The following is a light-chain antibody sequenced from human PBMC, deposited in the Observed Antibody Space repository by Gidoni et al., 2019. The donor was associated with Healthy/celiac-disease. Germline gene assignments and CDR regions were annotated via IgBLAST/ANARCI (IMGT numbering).Light chain of an antibody. J-gene: IGKJ4*01. V-gene: IGKV3-20*01. CDR2: GAS. Sequence: EIALTQSPGTLSLSPGERATLSCRASQSVSSSYLAWYQQKPGQAPRLLIYGASSRATGLPARWGGGGCGRELTLTISRLEHEDVAVYYCQQHGSSHPVTFGGGTKVEIK. CDR1: QSVSSSY. CDR3: QQHGSSHPVT.